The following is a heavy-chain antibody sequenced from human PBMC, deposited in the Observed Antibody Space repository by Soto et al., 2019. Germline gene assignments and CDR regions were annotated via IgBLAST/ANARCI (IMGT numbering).Heavy chain of an antibody. V-gene: IGHV4-59*01. CDR3: ARMGPIVSRMRYYSMDV. J-gene: IGHJ6*01. D-gene: IGHD2-21*01. CDR2: IYSRGST. CDR1: GASINTFY. Sequence: QVQLQESGPGLVTPSETLSLSCTVSGASINTFYWSWIRQPPGKGLEWIGYIYSRGSTNYNPSLKSRATIKEDTSKNPLAMKRPSVTAADTAVDYGARMGPIVSRMRYYSMDVGGHGTTVTVSS.